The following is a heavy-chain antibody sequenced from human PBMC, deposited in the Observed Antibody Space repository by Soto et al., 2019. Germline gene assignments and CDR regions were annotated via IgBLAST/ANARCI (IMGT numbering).Heavy chain of an antibody. CDR1: GYTFTGYY. D-gene: IGHD3-22*01. CDR3: ARDPGSYYDSSGPSRWYFDF. V-gene: IGHV1-2*04. Sequence: ASVKVSCKASGYTFTGYYMHWVRQAPGQGLEWMGWINPNSGGTNYAQKFQGWVTMTRDTSISTAYMELSRLRSDDTAVYYCARDPGSYYDSSGPSRWYFDFSGRGTRVTVSS. J-gene: IGHJ2*01. CDR2: INPNSGGT.